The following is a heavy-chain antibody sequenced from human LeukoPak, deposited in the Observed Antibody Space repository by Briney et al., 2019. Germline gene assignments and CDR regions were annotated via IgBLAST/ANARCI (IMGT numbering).Heavy chain of an antibody. J-gene: IGHJ5*02. D-gene: IGHD3-10*01. V-gene: IGHV4-39*01. CDR3: ARHAFYYGSGSDWFDP. CDR1: GGSISSSSYY. CDR2: IYYSGST. Sequence: SETLSLTCTVSGGSISSSSYYWGWIRQPPGKGLEWIGSIYYSGSTYYNPSLKSRVTISVDTPKNQFSLKLSSVTAADTAVYYCARHAFYYGSGSDWFDPWVQGTLVTVSS.